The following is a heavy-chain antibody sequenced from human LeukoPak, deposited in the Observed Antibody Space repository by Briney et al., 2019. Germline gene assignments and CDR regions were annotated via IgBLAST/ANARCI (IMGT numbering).Heavy chain of an antibody. V-gene: IGHV4-59*08. CDR1: GGSISSYY. D-gene: IGHD1-26*01. CDR3: ARGGNSGSYPIYDRDY. J-gene: IGHJ4*02. CDR2: VYYSGST. Sequence: SETLSLTCTVSGGSISSYYWSWIRQRPGKGLEWFGYVYYSGSTNYNPSLKSRVTISVDTSKKQFSLKLSSVTAADTAVYYCARGGNSGSYPIYDRDYWGQGTLVTVSS.